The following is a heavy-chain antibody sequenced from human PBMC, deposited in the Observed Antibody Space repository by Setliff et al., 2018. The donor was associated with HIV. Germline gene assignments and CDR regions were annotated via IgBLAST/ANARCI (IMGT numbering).Heavy chain of an antibody. Sequence: ASVKVSCKASGYIFTGYYIHWVRQAPGQGLEWMGRINPNNGDTNSAQKFQGRVTMTRGTSISTAYMELSRLRSDDTAVYYCARDRWVWGGSDSGYYYYFMDVWGKGTTVTVSS. D-gene: IGHD6-19*01. J-gene: IGHJ6*03. CDR2: INPNNGDT. V-gene: IGHV1-2*06. CDR3: ARDRWVWGGSDSGYYYYFMDV. CDR1: GYIFTGYY.